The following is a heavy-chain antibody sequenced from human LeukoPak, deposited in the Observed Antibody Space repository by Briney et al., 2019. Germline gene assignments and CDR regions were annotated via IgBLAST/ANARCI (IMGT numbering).Heavy chain of an antibody. J-gene: IGHJ5*02. CDR1: GGSISSGGYS. D-gene: IGHD3-22*01. Sequence: SQTLSLTCAVSGGSISSGGYSWSWIRQPPGKGLEWIGYIYHSGSTYYNPSLKSRVTISVDRSKNQFSLKLSSVTAADTAVYYCASVRKYYYDSSGYPWGQGTLVTVSS. CDR2: IYHSGST. CDR3: ASVRKYYYDSSGYP. V-gene: IGHV4-30-2*01.